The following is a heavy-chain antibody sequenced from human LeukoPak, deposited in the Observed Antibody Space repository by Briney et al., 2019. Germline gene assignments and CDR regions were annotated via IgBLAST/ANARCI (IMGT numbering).Heavy chain of an antibody. D-gene: IGHD5-24*01. CDR3: ARDPHGYNSYFDY. J-gene: IGHJ4*02. CDR1: GFIASSNY. CDR2: IYTDGST. Sequence: GGSLRLSCAASGFIASSNYMNWVRQAPGKGLEWVSVIYTDGSTYYADSVKGRFTISRNISGNTVHLQMNSLRAGDTAVYYCARDPHGYNSYFDYWGQGTLVTVSS. V-gene: IGHV3-53*01.